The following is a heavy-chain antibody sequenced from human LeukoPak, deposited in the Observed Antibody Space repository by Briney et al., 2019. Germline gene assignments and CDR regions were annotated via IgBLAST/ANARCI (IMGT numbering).Heavy chain of an antibody. CDR3: ARKPIINNAWYYFDY. CDR2: VYYSGSA. J-gene: IGHJ4*02. Sequence: SETLSLTCTVSGGSISSYYWSWIRQSPGKGLEWIGNVYYSGSAYYNPSLKSRVTTSVDTSKNQFSLKLSSVTAADTAVYYCARKPIINNAWYYFDYWGQGTLVTVSS. V-gene: IGHV4-59*04. CDR1: GGSISSYY. D-gene: IGHD1/OR15-1a*01.